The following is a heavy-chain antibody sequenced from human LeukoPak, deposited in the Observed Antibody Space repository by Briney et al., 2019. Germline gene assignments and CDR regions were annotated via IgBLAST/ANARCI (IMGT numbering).Heavy chain of an antibody. CDR1: GFTFSSYA. D-gene: IGHD1-26*01. V-gene: IGHV3-23*01. CDR3: AKDRTTGATSPSAFDI. CDR2: ISGSGGIT. Sequence: GGSLRLSCAASGFTFSSYAMSWVRQAPGKGLEWVSDISGSGGITHYADSVKGRFTISRDNSKNTLYLQMNSLRAEDTAVYYCAKDRTTGATSPSAFDIWGQGTMVTVSS. J-gene: IGHJ3*02.